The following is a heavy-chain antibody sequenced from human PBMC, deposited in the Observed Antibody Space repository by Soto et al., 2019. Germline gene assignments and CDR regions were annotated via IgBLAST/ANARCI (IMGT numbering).Heavy chain of an antibody. D-gene: IGHD6-19*01. CDR2: INPNSGGT. CDR1: GYTFTGYY. Sequence: QVQLVQSGAEVEKPGASVKVSCKASGYTFTGYYIHWVRQAPGQGLEWMGWINPNSGGTKYAQKLQDRVTMTTDTSTSTAYMELRSLRSDDTALYYCARDLIAVAPGGYFDYWGQGTLVTVSS. CDR3: ARDLIAVAPGGYFDY. J-gene: IGHJ4*02. V-gene: IGHV1-2*02.